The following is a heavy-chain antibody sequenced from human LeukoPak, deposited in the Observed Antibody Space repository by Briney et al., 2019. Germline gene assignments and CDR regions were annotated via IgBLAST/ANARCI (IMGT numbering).Heavy chain of an antibody. CDR1: GFGFTTYW. D-gene: IGHD3-16*01. Sequence: TGGSLRLSCAASGFGFTTYWMSWVRQAPGKGLEWVAAISTDGSYKYHGDSVKGRFTISRDNPMNTLYLQMNGLRPDDTAVYYCARSLIPGRWYFDLWGRGTLVTVSS. CDR3: ARSLIPGRWYFDL. CDR2: ISTDGSYK. V-gene: IGHV3-30*03. J-gene: IGHJ2*01.